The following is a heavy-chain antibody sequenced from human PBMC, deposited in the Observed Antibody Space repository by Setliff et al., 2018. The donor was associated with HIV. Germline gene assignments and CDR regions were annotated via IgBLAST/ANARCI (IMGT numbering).Heavy chain of an antibody. V-gene: IGHV4-61*02. CDR2: IYTSGST. J-gene: IGHJ6*02. CDR1: GGSISSGSYY. CDR3: AREDYYYYGMDV. Sequence: KPSETLSLTCTVSGGSISSGSYYWNWIRQPAGKGLEWIGRIYTSGSTNYNPSLKSRVTISVDTSKNQFSLKLSSVTAADTAVYYRAREDYYYYGMDVWGQGTTVTVSS.